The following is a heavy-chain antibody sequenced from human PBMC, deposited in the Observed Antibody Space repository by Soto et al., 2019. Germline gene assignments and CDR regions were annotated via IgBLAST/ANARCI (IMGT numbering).Heavy chain of an antibody. V-gene: IGHV4-30-4*01. CDR1: GCSISRGDYY. CDR3: AREVDYGDDSNWFDP. Sequence: SETLSLTCTVSGCSISRGDYYWSWIRQPPGKGLEWIGYIYYSGSTYYNPSLKSRVTISVDTSRNQFSLKLSSVTAADTAVYYCAREVDYGDDSNWFDPWGQGTLVTVSS. D-gene: IGHD4-17*01. CDR2: IYYSGST. J-gene: IGHJ5*02.